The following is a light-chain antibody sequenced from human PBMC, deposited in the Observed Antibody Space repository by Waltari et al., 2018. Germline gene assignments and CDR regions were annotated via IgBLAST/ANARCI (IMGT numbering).Light chain of an antibody. V-gene: IGKV1-27*01. Sequence: DIQMTQSPSSLSASVGDRVTITCRASQGISNHLAWYQQKPGKVPKLRIYAASTLQAGVPSRFSGSGTGTDFTLTISSLQPEDCATYYCQKHSSAPLTFGPGTIVDI. CDR3: QKHSSAPLT. CDR2: AAS. CDR1: QGISNH. J-gene: IGKJ3*01.